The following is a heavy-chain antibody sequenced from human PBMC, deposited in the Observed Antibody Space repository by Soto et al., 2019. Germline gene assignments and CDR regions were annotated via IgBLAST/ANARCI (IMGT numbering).Heavy chain of an antibody. CDR2: ISYDGSNK. CDR1: GFTFSSYA. Sequence: GGSLRLSCAASGFTFSSYAMHWVRQAPGKGLEWVTVISYDGSNKYYADSVKGRFTISRDNSKNTLYLQMNSLRAEDTAVYYCARDRSSLITMIVVAVDYWGQGTLVTVSS. V-gene: IGHV3-30-3*01. CDR3: ARDRSSLITMIVVAVDY. D-gene: IGHD3-22*01. J-gene: IGHJ4*02.